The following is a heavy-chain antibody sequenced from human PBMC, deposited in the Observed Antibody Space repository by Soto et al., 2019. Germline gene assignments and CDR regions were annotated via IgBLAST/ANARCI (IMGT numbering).Heavy chain of an antibody. V-gene: IGHV3-49*03. CDR2: IRSKAYGGTT. CDR1: GFTFGDYA. J-gene: IGHJ4*02. D-gene: IGHD6-13*01. Sequence: EVQLVESGGGLVQPGRSLRLSCTASGFTFGDYAMSWFRQAPGKGLKWVGFIRSKAYGGTTEYAASVKGRFTIPRDDSKTAAYLQMNSRKTGDTVVYYCIRDKYSSSWYDVYLDHWGQGTLVTGSS. CDR3: IRDKYSSSWYDVYLDH.